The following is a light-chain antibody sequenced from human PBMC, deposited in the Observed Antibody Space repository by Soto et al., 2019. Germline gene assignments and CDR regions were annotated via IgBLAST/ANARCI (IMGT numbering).Light chain of an antibody. V-gene: IGKV3-11*01. J-gene: IGKJ4*01. CDR3: QQRSNWPL. Sequence: ETVLTQSPATLSLSPGERATLSCRASQSISNSLAWYQHKPGQAPRLLIYDASNRATGSPARFSGSGSGTDFTLTISSLEPEDFAVYYCQQRSNWPLFGGGTKVEIE. CDR1: QSISNS. CDR2: DAS.